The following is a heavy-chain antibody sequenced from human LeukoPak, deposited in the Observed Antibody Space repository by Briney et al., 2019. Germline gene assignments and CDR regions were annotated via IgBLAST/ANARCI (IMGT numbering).Heavy chain of an antibody. CDR2: ISSSGSYI. J-gene: IGHJ3*02. CDR3: ASSYSGYDYDAFDI. D-gene: IGHD5-12*01. Sequence: GGSLRLSCAASGFTFSSYGMNWVRQAPGKGLEWVSSISSSGSYIYYADSVKGRFTISRDNAKNSLYLQMNSLRAEDTAVYYCASSYSGYDYDAFDIWGQGTMVTVSS. V-gene: IGHV3-21*01. CDR1: GFTFSSYG.